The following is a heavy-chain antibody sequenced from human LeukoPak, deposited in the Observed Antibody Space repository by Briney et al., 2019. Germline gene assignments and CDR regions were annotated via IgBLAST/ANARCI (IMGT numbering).Heavy chain of an antibody. CDR2: INHSGST. CDR3: ASSYKRGVVIIHYVDY. D-gene: IGHD3-3*01. V-gene: IGHV4-34*01. CDR1: GGSFSGYY. Sequence: PSETLSLTCAVYGGSFSGYYWSWIRQPPGKGLEWIGEINHSGSTNYNPSLKSRVTISVDTSKNQFSLKLSSVTAADTAVYYCASSYKRGVVIIHYVDYWGQGALVTVS. J-gene: IGHJ4*02.